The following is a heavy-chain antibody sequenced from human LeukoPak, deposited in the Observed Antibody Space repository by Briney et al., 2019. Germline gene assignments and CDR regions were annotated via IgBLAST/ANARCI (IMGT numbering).Heavy chain of an antibody. CDR2: IYYRGST. Sequence: SETPSLTCSVSRGSISNYYWSWIRQPPGKGLEWIGYIYYRGSTNYNPSLNGRVTISIDTSNNQVSLKLSSVTAADTAVYYCASLGGTYDFWGQGTLVTVSS. J-gene: IGHJ4*02. D-gene: IGHD3-3*01. CDR3: ASLGGTYDF. CDR1: RGSISNYY. V-gene: IGHV4-59*08.